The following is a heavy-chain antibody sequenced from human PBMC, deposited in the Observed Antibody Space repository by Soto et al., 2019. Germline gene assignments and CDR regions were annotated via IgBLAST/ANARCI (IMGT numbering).Heavy chain of an antibody. CDR2: LSYDGSNK. J-gene: IGHJ6*02. CDR1: GFTFSSFV. Sequence: GGSLRLSCAASGFTFSSFVMHWVRQAPGKGLEWVAALSYDGSNKNYADSVKGRFTISRDNSKSTLYLQMNSLTIEDTAVYYCVRDRAYYYYGMDVWGQGTTVTVS. V-gene: IGHV3-30*04. CDR3: VRDRAYYYYGMDV. D-gene: IGHD3-10*01.